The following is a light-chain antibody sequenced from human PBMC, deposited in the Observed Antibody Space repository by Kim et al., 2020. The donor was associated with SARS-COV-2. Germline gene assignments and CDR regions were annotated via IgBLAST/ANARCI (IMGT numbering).Light chain of an antibody. J-gene: IGLJ3*02. V-gene: IGLV8-61*01. CDR2: TTN. CDR3: VLYMGGGISV. Sequence: QTVVTQEPSFSVSPGGTVTLTCGLASGPVSSGHYPSWYQQTPGQVPRTLIYTTNTRASGVADRFSGSILGDKAALTISGAQAGDESDYYCVLYMGGGISVFGGGTQLTVL. CDR1: SGPVSSGHY.